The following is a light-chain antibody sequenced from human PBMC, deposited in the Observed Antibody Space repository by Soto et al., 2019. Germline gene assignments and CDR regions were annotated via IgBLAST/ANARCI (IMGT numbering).Light chain of an antibody. CDR1: QSVTSN. V-gene: IGKV3-15*01. J-gene: IGKJ5*01. CDR2: GAS. CDR3: QQYNNWPIT. Sequence: VLAQSPGTLSLSPGERATLSCRASQSVTSNYIAWYQQKPGQAPRLLIFGASTRATGIPARFSGSASGTEFTLTISSLQSEDFAIYYCQQYNNWPITFGQGTRLEI.